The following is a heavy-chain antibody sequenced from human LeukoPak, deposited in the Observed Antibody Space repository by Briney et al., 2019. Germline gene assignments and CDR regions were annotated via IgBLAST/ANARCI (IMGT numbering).Heavy chain of an antibody. J-gene: IGHJ1*01. D-gene: IGHD3-16*02. CDR3: AREGDSRWGELSP. CDR1: GFTFSTYA. Sequence: GRSLRLSCAASGFTFSTYAIHWVRQAPGKGLEWVAVIWYDGSEQYYADSVKGRSIISRDNSKSTSDLQMNSLRAEDTAVYYCAREGDSRWGELSPWGQRTLVTVSA. CDR2: IWYDGSEQ. V-gene: IGHV3-33*01.